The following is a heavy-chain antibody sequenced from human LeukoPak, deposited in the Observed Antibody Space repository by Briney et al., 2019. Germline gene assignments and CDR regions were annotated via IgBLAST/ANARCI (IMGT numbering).Heavy chain of an antibody. V-gene: IGHV1-24*01. CDR3: ATVHFRRGIHFDY. J-gene: IGHJ4*02. CDR2: FDPEDGET. CDR1: GYTLTELS. D-gene: IGHD2/OR15-2a*01. Sequence: GASVTVSCKVSGYTLTELSMHWVRQAPGKGLEWMGGFDPEDGETIYAQKFQGRVTMTEDTSTDTAYMELSSLRSEDTAVYYCATVHFRRGIHFDYWGQGTLVTVSS.